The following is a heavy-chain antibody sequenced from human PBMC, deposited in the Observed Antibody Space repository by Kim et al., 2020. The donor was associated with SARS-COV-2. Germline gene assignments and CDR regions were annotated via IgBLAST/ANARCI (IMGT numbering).Heavy chain of an antibody. CDR3: AKDRARSYYYYMDV. D-gene: IGHD5-12*01. V-gene: IGHV3-9*01. Sequence: GGSLRLSCAASGFTFDDYAMHWVRQAPGKGLEWVSGISWNSGSIGYADSVKGRFTISRDNAKNSLYLQMNSLRAEDTALYYCAKDRARSYYYYMDVWGKG. CDR2: ISWNSGSI. CDR1: GFTFDDYA. J-gene: IGHJ6*03.